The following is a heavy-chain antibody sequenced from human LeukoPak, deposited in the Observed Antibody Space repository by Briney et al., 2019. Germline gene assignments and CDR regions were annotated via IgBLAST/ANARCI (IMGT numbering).Heavy chain of an antibody. Sequence: PGGSLRLSCAASGFTFSSYSMNWVRQAPGKGLEWVSYISSSSTTIYSADSVKGRFSISRDNAKNSLYLQMNSLRDEDTAVYYCARDTSTWDQGAYYYGVDVWGQGTTVTVSS. CDR2: ISSSSTTI. J-gene: IGHJ6*02. CDR3: ARDTSTWDQGAYYYGVDV. CDR1: GFTFSSYS. D-gene: IGHD1-26*01. V-gene: IGHV3-48*02.